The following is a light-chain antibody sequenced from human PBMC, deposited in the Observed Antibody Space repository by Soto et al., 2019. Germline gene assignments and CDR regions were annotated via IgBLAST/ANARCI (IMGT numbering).Light chain of an antibody. CDR2: EVS. CDR1: SSDVGGYNY. CDR3: SSYTITSTYV. Sequence: VLTQPASVSGSPGQSITISCTGTSSDVGGYNYVSWYQQHPGKAPKLMIYEVSDRPSGVSNRFSGSKSGNTASLTISGLQAEDEADYYCSSYTITSTYVFGTGTKVTVL. V-gene: IGLV2-14*01. J-gene: IGLJ1*01.